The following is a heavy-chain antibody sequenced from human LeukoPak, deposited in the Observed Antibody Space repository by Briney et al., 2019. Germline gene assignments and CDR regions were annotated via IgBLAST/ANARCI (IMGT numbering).Heavy chain of an antibody. J-gene: IGHJ4*02. CDR1: GGSISSGSYY. D-gene: IGHD3-9*01. CDR2: IYTSGST. CDR3: ATSLYYDILTGYPTPIDY. Sequence: SETLSLTCTVSGGSISSGSYYWSWIRQPAGKGLEWIGRIYTSGSTNYNPSLKSRVTISVDTSKNQFSLKLSSVTAADTAVYYCATSLYYDILTGYPTPIDYWGQGTLVTVSS. V-gene: IGHV4-61*02.